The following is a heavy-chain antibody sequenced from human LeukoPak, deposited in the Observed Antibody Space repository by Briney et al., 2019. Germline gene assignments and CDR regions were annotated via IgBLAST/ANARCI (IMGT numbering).Heavy chain of an antibody. D-gene: IGHD3-10*01. CDR3: ARVQLESGATYGSGSYHFDY. J-gene: IGHJ4*02. CDR2: IYYSGST. Sequence: PSETLSLTCTVSGGSISSGGYYWSWIRQHPGKGLEWIGYIYYSGSTYYNPSLKSRVTISVDTSKNQFSLKLSPVTAADTAVYYCARVQLESGATYGSGSYHFDYWGQGTLVTVSS. V-gene: IGHV4-31*03. CDR1: GGSISSGGYY.